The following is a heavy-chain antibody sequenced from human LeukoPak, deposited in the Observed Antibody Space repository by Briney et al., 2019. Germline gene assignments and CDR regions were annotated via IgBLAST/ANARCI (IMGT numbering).Heavy chain of an antibody. Sequence: GGSLRLSCAASGFTFSSYAMSWVRQAPGKGQKWVSAISGSGGSTYYADCVKGRFTISRDNSKNTLYLQMNSPRAEDTAVYYCAKGYDFWSTLYYFDYWGQGTLVTVSS. J-gene: IGHJ4*02. CDR3: AKGYDFWSTLYYFDY. CDR2: ISGSGGST. CDR1: GFTFSSYA. V-gene: IGHV3-23*01. D-gene: IGHD3-3*01.